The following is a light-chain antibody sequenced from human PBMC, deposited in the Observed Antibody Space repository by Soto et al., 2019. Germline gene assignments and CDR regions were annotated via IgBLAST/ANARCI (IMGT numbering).Light chain of an antibody. Sequence: QSALTQPASVSGSPGQSITISCSGTSSDVGGYNYVSWYQQHPGKAPKLMIYEVSNRPSGFSNRFSGSKSGNTASLTISGLQAEDEADYYCSSYTSSSTRVFGGGTKPTVL. CDR2: EVS. CDR1: SSDVGGYNY. J-gene: IGLJ3*02. V-gene: IGLV2-14*01. CDR3: SSYTSSSTRV.